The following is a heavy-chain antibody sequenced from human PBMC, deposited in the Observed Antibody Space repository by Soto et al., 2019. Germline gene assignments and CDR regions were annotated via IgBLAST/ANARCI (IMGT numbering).Heavy chain of an antibody. CDR1: GYTFTSYG. Sequence: ASVKVSCKASGYTFTSYGISWVRQAPGQGLEWMGWISAYNGNTNYAQKLQGRVTMTTDTSTSTAYMELRSLRSDDTAVYYCARDHGGYSYGYDAFDIWGQGTMVTVSS. CDR3: ARDHGGYSYGYDAFDI. D-gene: IGHD5-18*01. CDR2: ISAYNGNT. J-gene: IGHJ3*02. V-gene: IGHV1-18*04.